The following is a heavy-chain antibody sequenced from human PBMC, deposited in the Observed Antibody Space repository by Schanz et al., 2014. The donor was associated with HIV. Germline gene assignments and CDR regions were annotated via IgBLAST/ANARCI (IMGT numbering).Heavy chain of an antibody. J-gene: IGHJ3*02. D-gene: IGHD3-10*01. CDR2: IWYDGTDK. CDR3: ARENPLYYYLHGGPFDI. V-gene: IGHV3-33*08. Sequence: QVQLVESGGGVVQPGRSLRLSCEASGFTFRSYAMHWVRQAPGKGLEWVAVIWYDGTDKYYAGSVKGRFTISRDNSQNTMYLQMNRLRAEDTAVYYCARENPLYYYLHGGPFDIWGQGTMVTVSS. CDR1: GFTFRSYA.